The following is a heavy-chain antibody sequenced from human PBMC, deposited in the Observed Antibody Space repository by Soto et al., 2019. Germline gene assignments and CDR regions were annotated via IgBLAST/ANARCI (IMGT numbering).Heavy chain of an antibody. J-gene: IGHJ4*02. CDR1: GYTFSDYY. CDR3: AREPATAKPEGVDF. D-gene: IGHD1-1*01. V-gene: IGHV1-2*02. CDR2: INPNSGGT. Sequence: ASVKVSCKASGYTFSDYYIHWVRQATGQGLEWMGWINPNSGGTKYAPKFQGGVTMTRDTSITTAYMELSRLRSGDTAVYYCAREPATAKPEGVDFWGQGTLVTVSS.